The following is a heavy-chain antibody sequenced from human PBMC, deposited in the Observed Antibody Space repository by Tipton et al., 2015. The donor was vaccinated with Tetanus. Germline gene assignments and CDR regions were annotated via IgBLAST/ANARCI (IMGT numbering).Heavy chain of an antibody. J-gene: IGHJ4*02. D-gene: IGHD2-15*01. CDR2: VYHTRST. CDR1: GDSITSSKYS. Sequence: LRLSCTVSGDSITSSKYSWNWIRQPPGKGLEWIGYVYHTRSTYYKPSLKSRVTMSVDRSMNQFSLNLNSVTAADTAVYYCARGHLRGIVVAVFDYWGQGTLVSVSS. V-gene: IGHV4-30-2*01. CDR3: ARGHLRGIVVAVFDY.